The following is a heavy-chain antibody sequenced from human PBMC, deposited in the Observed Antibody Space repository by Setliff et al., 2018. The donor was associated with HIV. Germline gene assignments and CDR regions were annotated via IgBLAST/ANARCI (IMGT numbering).Heavy chain of an antibody. CDR1: GGSITSDNYY. J-gene: IGHJ4*02. D-gene: IGHD1-1*01. CDR3: AGDYVGSGRPFDY. V-gene: IGHV4-61*02. CDR2: IYTSETT. Sequence: PSETLSLTCTVSGGSITSDNYYWNWIRQPAGKGLEWIGRIYTSETTNYNPSLKSRVTISADTSKNQFSLKLSSVTAADTAVYYCAGDYVGSGRPFDYWGQGTLVTVS.